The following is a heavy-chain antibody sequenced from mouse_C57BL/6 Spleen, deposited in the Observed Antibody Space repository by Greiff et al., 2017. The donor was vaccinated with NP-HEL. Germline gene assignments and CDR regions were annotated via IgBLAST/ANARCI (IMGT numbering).Heavy chain of an antibody. V-gene: IGHV2-6*01. CDR1: GFSLTSYG. J-gene: IGHJ1*03. Sequence: VQLQESGPGLVAPSQSLSITCTVSGFSLTSYGVDWVRQSPGKGLEWLGVIWGVGSTNYNSAHKSRLSISTDNSKSQVFLKMNSLQTDDTAMYYCARNYYGSSYWYFDVWGTGTTVTVSS. D-gene: IGHD1-1*01. CDR3: ARNYYGSSYWYFDV. CDR2: IWGVGST.